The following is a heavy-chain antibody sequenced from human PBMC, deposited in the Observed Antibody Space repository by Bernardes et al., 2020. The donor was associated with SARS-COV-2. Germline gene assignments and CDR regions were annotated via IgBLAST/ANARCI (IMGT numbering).Heavy chain of an antibody. CDR3: AGDVDNKFDY. CDR1: GFTFSTYV. CDR2: INHDGTIT. V-gene: IGHV3-74*01. J-gene: IGHJ4*02. Sequence: GGSLRLSCTASGFTFSTYVMHWVRQVPGEGLEWVSRINHDGTITSYADSVKGRFTISRDNAKNTLSLQMNSLRGEDTAVYYCAGDVDNKFDYWGQGTLVTVSS. D-gene: IGHD1-1*01.